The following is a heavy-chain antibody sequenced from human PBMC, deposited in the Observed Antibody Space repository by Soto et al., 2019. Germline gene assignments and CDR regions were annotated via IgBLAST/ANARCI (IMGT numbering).Heavy chain of an antibody. J-gene: IGHJ4*02. CDR1: RFTFNSYA. Sequence: EVQLLESGGGLVQPGGSLRLSCAASRFTFNSYAMSWVRQAPGKGLEWVSGISGTGGSTYYAESVKGSFTISRDKSKNTRNLQTSSLSTEYTAVYYCAKGGYCSSNSCYIDFWGQGTLVTVFS. CDR3: AKGGYCSSNSCYIDF. CDR2: ISGTGGST. V-gene: IGHV3-23*01. D-gene: IGHD2-2*02.